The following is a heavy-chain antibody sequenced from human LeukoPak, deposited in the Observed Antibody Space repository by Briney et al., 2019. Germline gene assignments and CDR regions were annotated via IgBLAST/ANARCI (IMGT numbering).Heavy chain of an antibody. Sequence: EASVKVSCKASGYTFTSYGISWVRQAPGQGLEWMGWISAYNGNTNCAQKLQGRVTMTTDTSTSTAYMELRSLRSDDTAVYYCAREAKDYYDSSGYYYVFDYWGQGTLVTVSS. CDR2: ISAYNGNT. V-gene: IGHV1-18*01. CDR1: GYTFTSYG. J-gene: IGHJ4*02. D-gene: IGHD3-22*01. CDR3: AREAKDYYDSSGYYYVFDY.